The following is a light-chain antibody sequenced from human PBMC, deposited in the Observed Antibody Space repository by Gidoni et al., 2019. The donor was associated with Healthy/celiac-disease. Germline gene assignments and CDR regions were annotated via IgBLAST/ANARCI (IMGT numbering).Light chain of an antibody. J-gene: IGKJ1*01. V-gene: IGKV1-6*01. CDR1: QGIRND. CDR3: LQDYNYPWT. CDR2: AAS. Sequence: AIQMTQSPSSLSASVGDRVTITCRASQGIRNDLGWYQQKPGKAPKLLIYAASSSQSGVPSRVSGSGSGTDFTLTISSLQTEDFATYYGLQDYNYPWTFGQGTKVEIK.